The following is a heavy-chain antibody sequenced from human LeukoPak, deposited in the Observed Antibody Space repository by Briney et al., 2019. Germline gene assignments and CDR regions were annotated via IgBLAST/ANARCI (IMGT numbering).Heavy chain of an antibody. CDR3: ARAPLKYYDSSGPHDAFDI. Sequence: SETLSLTCTVSGGSISSYYWSRMRQPPGKGLEWIGYIYYSGSTNYNPSLKSRVTISVDTSKNQFSLKLSSVTAADTAVYYCARAPLKYYDSSGPHDAFDIWGQGTMVTVSS. CDR2: IYYSGST. J-gene: IGHJ3*02. V-gene: IGHV4-59*01. D-gene: IGHD3-22*01. CDR1: GGSISSYY.